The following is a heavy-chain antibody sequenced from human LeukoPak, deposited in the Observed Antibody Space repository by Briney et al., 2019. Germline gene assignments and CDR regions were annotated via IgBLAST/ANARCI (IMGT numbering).Heavy chain of an antibody. CDR2: MNPNSGNT. D-gene: IGHD6-19*01. J-gene: IGHJ4*02. V-gene: IGHV1-8*01. CDR3: ARVGYSSGWYYFDY. CDR1: GYTFTSYD. Sequence: ASVKVSCKASGYTFTSYDINWVRQATGQGFEWMGWMNPNSGNTGYAQKFQGRVTMTRNTSISTAYMELSSLRSEDTAVYYCARVGYSSGWYYFDYWGQGTLVTVSS.